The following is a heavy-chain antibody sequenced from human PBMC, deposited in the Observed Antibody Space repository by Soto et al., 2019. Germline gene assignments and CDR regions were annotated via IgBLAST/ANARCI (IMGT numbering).Heavy chain of an antibody. CDR2: ISYDGNNK. J-gene: IGHJ3*01. D-gene: IGHD5-18*01. V-gene: IGHV3-30*18. CDR3: VKGDLDTAVVNSPDAFDF. CDR1: VFIFSDFG. Sequence: QSWGSLRLSCEASVFIFSDFGMHWVRQGPGKGLEWVAVISYDGNNKYYAQSVKGRFTISRDNSKNTLFLNMDSLRPEDTAVYHCVKGDLDTAVVNSPDAFDFWGPGTMVTVSS.